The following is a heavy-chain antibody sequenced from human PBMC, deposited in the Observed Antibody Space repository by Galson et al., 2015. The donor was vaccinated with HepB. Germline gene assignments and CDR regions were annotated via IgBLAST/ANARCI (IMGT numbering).Heavy chain of an antibody. V-gene: IGHV3-23*01. D-gene: IGHD6-13*01. Sequence: SLRLSCAASGFTFSSYAMSWVRQAPGKGLEWVSAISGSGGSTYYADSVKGRFIISRDNSKNTLYLQMNSLRVGDTAVYYCAKPGEQQLVFGENFHHWGQGTLVTVSS. CDR1: GFTFSSYA. J-gene: IGHJ1*01. CDR3: AKPGEQQLVFGENFHH. CDR2: ISGSGGST.